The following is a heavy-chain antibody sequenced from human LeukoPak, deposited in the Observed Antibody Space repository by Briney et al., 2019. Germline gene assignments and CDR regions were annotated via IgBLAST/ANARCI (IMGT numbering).Heavy chain of an antibody. V-gene: IGHV3-48*01. D-gene: IGHD5-24*01. Sequence: GGSLRLSCAASGFTFSNYAMHWVRQAPGKGLEWVSYISSSSSTIYYADSVKGRFTISRDNAKNSLYLQMNSLRAEDTAVYYCARGMATIGGRAGGDAFDIWGQGTMVTVSS. CDR2: ISSSSSTI. J-gene: IGHJ3*02. CDR3: ARGMATIGGRAGGDAFDI. CDR1: GFTFSNYA.